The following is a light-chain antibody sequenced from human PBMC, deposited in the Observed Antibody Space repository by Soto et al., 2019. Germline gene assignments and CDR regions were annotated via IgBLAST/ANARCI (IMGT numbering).Light chain of an antibody. J-gene: IGKJ4*01. V-gene: IGKV3-15*01. CDR1: QSIGTN. Sequence: ETVMTQSPATLSVSPGDRVTLSCRASQSIGTNLLWLQQSPGQPPRLLISGASDRVAGVPDRFSGSGSGTDFTLTISGLQSEDCAVYYCQQYNEWPLTFGGGTKVEIK. CDR2: GAS. CDR3: QQYNEWPLT.